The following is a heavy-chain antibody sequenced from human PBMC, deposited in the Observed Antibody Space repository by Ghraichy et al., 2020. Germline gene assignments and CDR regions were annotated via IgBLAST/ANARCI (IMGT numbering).Heavy chain of an antibody. J-gene: IGHJ4*02. CDR2: ISSVSSFI. CDR1: GFTFRKFS. CDR3: GITGTTFFLPPVDY. Sequence: GGSLRLSCTGSGFNSGFTFRKFSLSWVRQAPGKGLEWVSSISSVSSFIYYADSVRRRFTVSRDDASDPMYLQMSSLRAEDTALYFCGITGTTFFLPPVDYLGQGSLVTVSS. D-gene: IGHD1-14*01. V-gene: IGHV3-21*06.